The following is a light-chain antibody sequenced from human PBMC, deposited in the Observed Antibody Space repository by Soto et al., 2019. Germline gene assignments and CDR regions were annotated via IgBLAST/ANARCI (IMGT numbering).Light chain of an antibody. J-gene: IGLJ1*01. Sequence: QSVLAQPPSASGTPGQRVTISCSVSSSNIESNTVTWYQQLPGTAPKLVIYSNYDRPSGVPDRFSGSTSGTSASLVIRVLQSEDEADYYCAAWDDILNGYVFGGGTKVTLL. CDR2: SNY. CDR3: AAWDDILNGYV. V-gene: IGLV1-44*01. CDR1: SSNIESNT.